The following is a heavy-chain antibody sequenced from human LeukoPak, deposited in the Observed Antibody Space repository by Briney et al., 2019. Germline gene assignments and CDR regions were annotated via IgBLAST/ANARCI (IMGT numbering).Heavy chain of an antibody. CDR1: GGSISSYY. CDR3: ARGYSSSWYEPIAY. CDR2: IYYSGST. D-gene: IGHD6-13*01. Sequence: PSETLSLTCTVSGGSISSYYWSWIRQPPGKGLEWIGYIYYSGSTNYNPSLKSRVTISVDTSKNQFSLKLSSVTAADTAVYYCARGYSSSWYEPIAYWGQGTLVTVSS. V-gene: IGHV4-59*01. J-gene: IGHJ4*02.